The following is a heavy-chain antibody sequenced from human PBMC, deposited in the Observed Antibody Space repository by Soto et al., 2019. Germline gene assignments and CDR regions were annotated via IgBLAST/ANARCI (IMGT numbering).Heavy chain of an antibody. D-gene: IGHD3-3*01. CDR2: INHSGST. CDR1: GGSFSVYY. CDR3: ARVLLYYDFWSGYYLSHHSGFDY. J-gene: IGHJ4*02. Sequence: SETLSLTCAVYGGSFSVYYWSWIRQPPGKGLEWIGEINHSGSTNYNPSLKSRVTISVDTSKNQFSLKLSSVTAADTAVYYCARVLLYYDFWSGYYLSHHSGFDYWGQGTLVTVSS. V-gene: IGHV4-34*01.